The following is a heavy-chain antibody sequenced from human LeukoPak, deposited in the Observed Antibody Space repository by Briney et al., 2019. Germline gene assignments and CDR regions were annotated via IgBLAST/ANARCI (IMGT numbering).Heavy chain of an antibody. V-gene: IGHV3-53*01. CDR3: ARRAGEYSHPYDY. J-gene: IGHJ4*02. CDR1: GFTVSSNS. Sequence: GGSLRLSCTVSGFTVSSNSWSWVRQAPGKGLEWVSFIYSGGNTHSSDSVKGRFTISRDNSKNTLYLQMNSLRAEDTAIYYCARRAGEYSHPYDYWGQGTLVTVSS. CDR2: IYSGGNT. D-gene: IGHD2-15*01.